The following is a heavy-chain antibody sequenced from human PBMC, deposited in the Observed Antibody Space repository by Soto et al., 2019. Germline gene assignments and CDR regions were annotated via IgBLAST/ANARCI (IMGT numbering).Heavy chain of an antibody. CDR2: INHSGST. Sequence: SETLSLTCAVYGGSFSGYYWSWIRQPPGKGLEWIGEINHSGSTNYNPSLKSRVTISADTPKNQFSLKLSSVSAADTAVYYCARGRAYCSSNSCYARYYYYYGMDVWGQGTTVTVSS. CDR1: GGSFSGYY. J-gene: IGHJ6*02. D-gene: IGHD2-2*01. CDR3: ARGRAYCSSNSCYARYYYYYGMDV. V-gene: IGHV4-34*01.